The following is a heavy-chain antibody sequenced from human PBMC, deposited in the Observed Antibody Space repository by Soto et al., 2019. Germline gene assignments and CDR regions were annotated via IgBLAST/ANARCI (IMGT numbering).Heavy chain of an antibody. CDR2: IYYSGST. Sequence: SETLSLTCTVSGGSISSGGYYWSWIRQHPGKGLEWIGYIYYSGSTYYNPSLKSRVTISVDTSKNQFSLKLSSVTAADTAVYYCAREAYCTNGVCYGIGYWGQGTLVTVSS. D-gene: IGHD2-8*01. CDR3: AREAYCTNGVCYGIGY. V-gene: IGHV4-31*03. CDR1: GGSISSGGYY. J-gene: IGHJ4*02.